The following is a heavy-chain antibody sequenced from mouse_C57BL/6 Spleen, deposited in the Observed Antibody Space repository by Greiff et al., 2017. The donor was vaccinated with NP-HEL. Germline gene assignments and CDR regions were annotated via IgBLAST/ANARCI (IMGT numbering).Heavy chain of an antibody. CDR2: IYPRSGNT. CDR1: GYTFTSYG. Sequence: QVQLKQSGAELVRPGASVKLSCKASGYTFTSYGISWVKQRPGQGLEWIGEIYPRSGNTYYNEKFKGQATLTADKSSSTAYMELRSLTSEDSAVYCCGRPLLPTVGAMDYWGQGTSVTVSS. J-gene: IGHJ4*01. CDR3: GRPLLPTVGAMDY. V-gene: IGHV1-81*01. D-gene: IGHD1-1*01.